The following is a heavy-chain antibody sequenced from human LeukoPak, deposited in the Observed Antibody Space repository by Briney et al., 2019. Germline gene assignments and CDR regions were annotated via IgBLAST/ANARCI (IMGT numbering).Heavy chain of an antibody. D-gene: IGHD5-24*01. CDR3: ARMDGYNYNFDY. V-gene: IGHV4-59*08. CDR2: IYYSGST. CDR1: CGSISSYY. J-gene: IGHJ4*02. Sequence: SETLSLTCTVSCGSISSYYWSLIRQSPGKGLEWIGDIYYSGSTNYNPSLKSRVTISIDTSKTQFSLELSSVTAADTAVYYCARMDGYNYNFDYWGQGSLVTVSS.